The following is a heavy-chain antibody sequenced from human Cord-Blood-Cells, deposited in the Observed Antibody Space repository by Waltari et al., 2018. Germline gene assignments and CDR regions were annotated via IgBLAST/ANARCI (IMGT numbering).Heavy chain of an antibody. CDR3: ARASGMGQLGNNWFDP. CDR1: GGSISSGDYY. J-gene: IGHJ5*02. CDR2: IYYSGST. D-gene: IGHD6-6*01. Sequence: QVQLQESGPGLVKPSQTLSLTCTVSGGSISSGDYYWSWIRQPPGKGLEWIGYIYYSGSTYYNPSLKSRVTISVDTSKNQFSLKLSSVIAADTAVYYCARASGMGQLGNNWFDPWGQGTLVTVSS. V-gene: IGHV4-30-4*08.